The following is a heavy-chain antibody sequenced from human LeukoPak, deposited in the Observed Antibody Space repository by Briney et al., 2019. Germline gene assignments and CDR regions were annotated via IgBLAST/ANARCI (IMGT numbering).Heavy chain of an antibody. CDR1: GGTLISYY. CDR3: ARHRAYSDSSAFDM. D-gene: IGHD4-11*01. CDR2: IYYSGST. V-gene: IGHV4-59*08. Sequence: SETLSLTCTVSGGTLISYYRSWLRQPPGKGLAGIGYIYYSGSTNYNPPLQSEVTISVVTSKHQFSLKLGSVTAADTAVDYVARHRAYSDSSAFDMWGQGTMVTVSS. J-gene: IGHJ3*02.